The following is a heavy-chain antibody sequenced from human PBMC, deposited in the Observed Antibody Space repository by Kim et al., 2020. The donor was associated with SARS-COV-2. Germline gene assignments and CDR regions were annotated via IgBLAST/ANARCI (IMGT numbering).Heavy chain of an antibody. Sequence: TYDAHSGKGRITISRHNSKNPLYLQMNSLRAEDTAVYYCARDALLRGSQDWGQGTLVTVSS. J-gene: IGHJ4*02. CDR3: ARDALLRGSQD. D-gene: IGHD3-16*01. CDR2: T. V-gene: IGHV3-53*01.